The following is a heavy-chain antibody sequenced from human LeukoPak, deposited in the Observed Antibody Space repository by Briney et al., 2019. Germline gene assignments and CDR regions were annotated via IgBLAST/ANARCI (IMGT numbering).Heavy chain of an antibody. Sequence: GGSLRLSCVASGFIFSSYGMHWVRQAPGKGLEWVAVISSDGSNKYYADSVTGRFTISRDNSKNTLYLRMNSLRADDTAVYYCAKDRAVAGGGAAYYIVYCVQGWLVTVSS. D-gene: IGHD6-19*01. J-gene: IGHJ4*02. V-gene: IGHV3-30*18. CDR3: AKDRAVAGGGAAYYIVY. CDR2: ISSDGSNK. CDR1: GFIFSSYG.